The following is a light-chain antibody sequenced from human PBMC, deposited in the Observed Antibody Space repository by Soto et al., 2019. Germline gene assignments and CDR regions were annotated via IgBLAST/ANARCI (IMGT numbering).Light chain of an antibody. V-gene: IGLV2-14*03. J-gene: IGLJ1*01. CDR1: SSDVGGYNY. CDR3: SSYTSSGSYV. Sequence: QSVLTQPPSVSGSPVQSIAISCTGTSSDVGGYNYVSWYQQHPGKAPELLIYDVSNRPSGVSNRFSGSKSGNTASLTISGLQAEDEADFYCSSYTSSGSYVFGTGTKLTVL. CDR2: DVS.